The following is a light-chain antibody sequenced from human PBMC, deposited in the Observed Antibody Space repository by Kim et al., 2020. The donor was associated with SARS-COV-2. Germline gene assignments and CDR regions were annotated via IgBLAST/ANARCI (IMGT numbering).Light chain of an antibody. CDR2: YDS. Sequence: SYELTQPPSVSVAPGETARITCGGDSIGGQSVHWYQQRPGQAPVLVVSYDSDRPSGIPERISGSHSGSPATLTISRVEAGDEADYYCHVWDSASDHPMFG. CDR1: SIGGQS. CDR3: HVWDSASDHPM. J-gene: IGLJ3*02. V-gene: IGLV3-21*01.